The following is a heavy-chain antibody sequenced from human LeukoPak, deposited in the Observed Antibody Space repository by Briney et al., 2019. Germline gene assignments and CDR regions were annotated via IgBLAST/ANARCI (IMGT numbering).Heavy chain of an antibody. CDR3: VKDGSGSYYTYYFDY. Sequence: PGGSLRLSCSGSGFTFSRYAMHWVRQAPGKGLEYVSAISSNGGSTYYADSVKGRFTISRHNSNNTLYLQMSSLRAEDTAVYYCVKDGSGSYYTYYFDYWGQGTLVTVSS. CDR2: ISSNGGST. D-gene: IGHD3-10*01. J-gene: IGHJ4*02. CDR1: GFTFSRYA. V-gene: IGHV3-64D*06.